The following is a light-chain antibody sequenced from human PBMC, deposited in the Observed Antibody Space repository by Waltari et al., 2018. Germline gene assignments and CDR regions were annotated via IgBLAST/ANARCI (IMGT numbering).Light chain of an antibody. V-gene: IGLV3-25*03. CDR1: ALPKQF. CDR2: KGR. Sequence: SYELTQPPSVSVSPGQTARITCSGDALPKQFAYWYQQKPGQAPVRVFYKGRGGPPGSPELFSGSSHGTTGTLNITGVQAEDEADYYCQSADNSGTYYVFGTGTKVTVL. CDR3: QSADNSGTYYV. J-gene: IGLJ1*01.